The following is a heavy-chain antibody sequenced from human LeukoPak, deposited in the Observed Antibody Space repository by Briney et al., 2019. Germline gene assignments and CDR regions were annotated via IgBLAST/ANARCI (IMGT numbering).Heavy chain of an antibody. CDR2: INHSGST. J-gene: IGHJ4*02. D-gene: IGHD5-18*01. CDR3: ARGGGYSYGFVDY. Sequence: SETLSLTCAVYGGSFSGYYWSWIRQPPGKGLEWIGEINHSGSTNYNPSLKSRVTISVDTSKNQFSPKLSSVTAADTAVYYCARGGGYSYGFVDYWGQGTLVTVSS. CDR1: GGSFSGYY. V-gene: IGHV4-34*01.